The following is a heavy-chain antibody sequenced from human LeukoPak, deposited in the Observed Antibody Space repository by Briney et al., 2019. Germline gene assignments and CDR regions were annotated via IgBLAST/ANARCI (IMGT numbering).Heavy chain of an antibody. CDR3: AKGDEYNNGALGGMDV. V-gene: IGHV3-30*18. D-gene: IGHD5-18*01. CDR2: ISYDGSTK. CDR1: GLTFNNYG. J-gene: IGHJ6*02. Sequence: GGSLRLSCAASGLTFNNYGMHWVRQAPGKGLEWVAVISYDGSTKYYADSVKGRFTISRDNSKNTLYLQMNSLRAEDTAVYYCAKGDEYNNGALGGMDVWGQGTTVTVSS.